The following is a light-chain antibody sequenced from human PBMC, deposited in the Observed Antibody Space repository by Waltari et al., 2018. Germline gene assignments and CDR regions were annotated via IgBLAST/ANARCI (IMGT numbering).Light chain of an antibody. CDR3: CSYAGRYTSV. CDR1: NNDVGAYNY. CDR2: DGD. V-gene: IGLV2-11*01. J-gene: IGLJ2*01. Sequence: QSALTQPRSVSGSPGQSVTLSCTGTNNDVGAYNYVSWYQPPPVTAPQPVIFDGDKRPSGVPDCFSGSKAGNTASLTISGLQADDEADYYCCSYAGRYTSVFGGGTKVTVL.